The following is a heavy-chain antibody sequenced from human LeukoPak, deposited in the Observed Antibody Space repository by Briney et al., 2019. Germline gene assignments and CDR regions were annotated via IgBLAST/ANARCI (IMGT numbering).Heavy chain of an antibody. J-gene: IGHJ5*02. D-gene: IGHD1-26*01. Sequence: ASVKVSCKASGYTLTSSDINWVRQATGQGLEWMGCVNPNSGNTAYAQKFQGRVTMTRDTSISTAYMELSSLRFDDTAVYYCAGEVGAENWFDPWGQGTLVTVSS. CDR1: GYTLTSSD. CDR2: VNPNSGNT. V-gene: IGHV1-8*01. CDR3: AGEVGAENWFDP.